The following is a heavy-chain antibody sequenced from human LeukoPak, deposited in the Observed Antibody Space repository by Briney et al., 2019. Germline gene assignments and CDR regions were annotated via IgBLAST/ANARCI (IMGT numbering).Heavy chain of an antibody. CDR2: INPNSGGT. D-gene: IGHD3-22*01. Sequence: ASVKVSCKASGYTFTGYYMRWVRQAPGQGLEWMGWINPNSGGTNYAQKFQGRVTMTRDTSISTAYMELSSLRSDDTAVYYCARDYGLHSSGYGPFDLWGRSALVTVSS. CDR3: ARDYGLHSSGYGPFDL. J-gene: IGHJ2*01. CDR1: GYTFTGYY. V-gene: IGHV1-2*02.